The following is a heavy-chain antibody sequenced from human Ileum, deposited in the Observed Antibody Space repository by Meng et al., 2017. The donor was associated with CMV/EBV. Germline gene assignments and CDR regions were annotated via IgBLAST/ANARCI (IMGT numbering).Heavy chain of an antibody. Sequence: GQLQESGPGRVKPSETRSVPCTASGDSITSFSWSWIRQPAGKALEWIVRIYHGGSTNYNPSLKSRVILSVDTYKNQFSMRLTSVTAADTAVYYCARGPGGFGDFNFDYWGQGTLVTVSS. V-gene: IGHV4-4*07. D-gene: IGHD3-16*01. J-gene: IGHJ4*02. CDR1: GDSITSFS. CDR3: ARGPGGFGDFNFDY. CDR2: IYHGGST.